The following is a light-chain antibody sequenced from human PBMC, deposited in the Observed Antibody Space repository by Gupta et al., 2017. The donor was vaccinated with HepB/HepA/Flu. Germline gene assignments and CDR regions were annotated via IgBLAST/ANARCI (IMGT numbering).Light chain of an antibody. Sequence: DIVMTQSPDSLTVSLGERATIKCKSSQSLLYTANNKNYLVWYQQKPGQPPKLLFYWASTRDSGVPDRFSGSGSGTDFTLTISSLKAEDVAVYSCQQYYTTPLTFGGGTKVEIK. CDR2: WAS. CDR3: QQYYTTPLT. V-gene: IGKV4-1*01. J-gene: IGKJ4*01. CDR1: QSLLYTANNKNY.